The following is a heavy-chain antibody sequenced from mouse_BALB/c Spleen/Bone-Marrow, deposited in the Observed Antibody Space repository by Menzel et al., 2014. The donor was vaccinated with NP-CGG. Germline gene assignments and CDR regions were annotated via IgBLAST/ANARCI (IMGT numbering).Heavy chain of an antibody. Sequence: EVNVVEFGGGLVKPGGSLKLSCAASGFTFSSYAMSWVRQTPEKRLEWVASISSGGSTYYPDSVKGRFTISRDNARNILYLQMSSLRSEDTAMYYCARARFYYGKLVDYWGQGTSVTVSS. D-gene: IGHD1-1*01. V-gene: IGHV5-6-5*01. CDR1: GFTFSSYA. J-gene: IGHJ4*01. CDR3: ARARFYYGKLVDY. CDR2: ISSGGST.